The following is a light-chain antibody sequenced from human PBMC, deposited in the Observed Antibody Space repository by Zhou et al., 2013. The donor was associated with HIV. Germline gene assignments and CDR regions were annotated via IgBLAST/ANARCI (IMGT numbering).Light chain of an antibody. CDR2: KAS. Sequence: DIQMTQSPSALSASVGDRVTITCRASQYISTWLAWYQQKPGKAPKLLIYKASTLESGVPSRFSGSGSGTDFTLTISSLQPDDFATYYCQQYDSDSWTFGQGTKVE. CDR1: QYISTW. V-gene: IGKV1-5*03. CDR3: QQYDSDSWT. J-gene: IGKJ1*01.